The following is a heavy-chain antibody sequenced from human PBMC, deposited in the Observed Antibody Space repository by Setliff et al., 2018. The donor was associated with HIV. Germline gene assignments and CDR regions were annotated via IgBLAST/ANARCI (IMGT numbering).Heavy chain of an antibody. CDR1: GFTFRNYK. Sequence: PGGSLRLSCAASGFTFRNYKFNWVRQAPGRGLEWVSSISIGSGGAIDYADSVQGRFTISRDNSKNSLYLQMNSLRVEDTAVYYCVSEAVAGVSFDYWGQGTLVTVSS. J-gene: IGHJ4*02. CDR2: ISIGSGGAI. CDR3: VSEAVAGVSFDY. D-gene: IGHD6-13*01. V-gene: IGHV3-21*01.